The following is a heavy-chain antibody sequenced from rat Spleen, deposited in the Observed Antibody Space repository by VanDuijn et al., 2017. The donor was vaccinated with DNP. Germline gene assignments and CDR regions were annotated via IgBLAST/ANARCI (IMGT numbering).Heavy chain of an antibody. CDR3: ARQELRRLYWFAY. J-gene: IGHJ3*01. V-gene: IGHV5-7*01. CDR1: GFTFSDYN. CDR2: ISYDGSST. D-gene: IGHD1-11*01. Sequence: EVLLVESDGGLVQPGRSLKLSCAVSGFTFSDYNMAWVRQAPKKGLEWVATISYDGSSTYYRDSVKGRFTISRDNAKTTLYLQMDSLRSEDTATYYCARQELRRLYWFAYWGQGTLVTVSS.